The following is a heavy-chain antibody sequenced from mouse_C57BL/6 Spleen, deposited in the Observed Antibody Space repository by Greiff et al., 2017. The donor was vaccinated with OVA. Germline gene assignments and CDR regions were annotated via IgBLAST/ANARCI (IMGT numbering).Heavy chain of an antibody. D-gene: IGHD2-1*01. J-gene: IGHJ1*03. V-gene: IGHV7-3*01. CDR3: ARGNPYWYFDV. CDR1: GFTFTDYY. CDR2: IRNKANGYTT. Sequence: EVQVVESGGGLVQPGGSLSLSCAASGFTFTDYYMSWVRQPPGKALEWLGFIRNKANGYTTEYSASVKGRFTISRDNSQSILYLQMNALRAEDSATYYCARGNPYWYFDVWGTGTTVTVSS.